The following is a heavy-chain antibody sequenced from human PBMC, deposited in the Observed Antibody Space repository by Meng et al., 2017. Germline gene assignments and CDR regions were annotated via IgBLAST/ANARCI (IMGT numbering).Heavy chain of an antibody. CDR1: GFTFSSYW. CDR2: IKQDGSEK. Sequence: GQLVGSWGGLVRPGGSLGLSCAASGFTFSSYWMGWVRQAAGKGLEWVAKIKQDGSEKYYVDSETGRFTISRDNAKNSLYLQMNSLRAEYTAVYYCAREGVIYWYFDLWGRGTLVTVSS. V-gene: IGHV3-7*01. D-gene: IGHD3-10*01. J-gene: IGHJ2*01. CDR3: AREGVIYWYFDL.